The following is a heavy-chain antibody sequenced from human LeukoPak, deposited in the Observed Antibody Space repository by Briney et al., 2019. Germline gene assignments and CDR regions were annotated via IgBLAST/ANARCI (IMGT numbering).Heavy chain of an antibody. V-gene: IGHV3-74*01. CDR2: IDSDGSST. D-gene: IGHD2-8*01. J-gene: IGHJ3*02. Sequence: GGSLRLSCAASGFTFSSYWMHWVRQAPGKGLVWVSRIDSDGSSTSYADAVKGRFTISRDNAKNTAYLQMNSLRAEDTAVYYCARVQGHPPNGLDIWGQGTMVTVSS. CDR1: GFTFSSYW. CDR3: ARVQGHPPNGLDI.